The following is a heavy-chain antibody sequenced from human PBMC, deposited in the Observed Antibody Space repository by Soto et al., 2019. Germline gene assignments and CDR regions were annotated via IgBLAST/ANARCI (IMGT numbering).Heavy chain of an antibody. Sequence: EVQLLESGGGLVQPGGSLRLSWAASGFTFSSYAMSWVRQAPGKGLEWVSAISGSGGSTYYADSVKGRFTISRHNSRNSLYLQVNRLRAEDTAVYYCANAHSIASAGTDNLDYYCLAVCGQGTTVTVSS. CDR3: ANAHSIASAGTDNLDYYCLAV. D-gene: IGHD6-13*01. J-gene: IGHJ6*02. CDR2: ISGSGGST. V-gene: IGHV3-23*01. CDR1: GFTFSSYA.